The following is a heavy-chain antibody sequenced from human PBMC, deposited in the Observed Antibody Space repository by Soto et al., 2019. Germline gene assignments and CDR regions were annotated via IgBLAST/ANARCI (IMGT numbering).Heavy chain of an antibody. J-gene: IGHJ2*01. D-gene: IGHD3-16*01. CDR2: FYSSGTT. CDR3: PRHLSWGEGSFYL. V-gene: IGHV4-59*01. Sequence: PSETLSLTCTVSRGSIINYFWSWIRQPPGKGLEWIGYFYSSGTTKYNPSLKSRVTMSVDTSKNQFFLNLISVTAADTAVYYCPRHLSWGEGSFYLWGRGTLVTVSS. CDR1: RGSIINYF.